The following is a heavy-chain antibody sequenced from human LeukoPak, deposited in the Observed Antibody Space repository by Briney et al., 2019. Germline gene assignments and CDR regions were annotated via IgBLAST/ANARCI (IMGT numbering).Heavy chain of an antibody. CDR1: GFTFSRYW. Sequence: PGGSLRLSCAASGFTFSRYWMHWVRQAPGKGLVWVSRINHDGSAATYADSVEGRFTISRDNAKNTLYLQMNSLRAEDTAIYHCTRAEIAVAGPFDYWGQGTLVTVSS. CDR3: TRAEIAVAGPFDY. D-gene: IGHD6-19*01. J-gene: IGHJ4*02. CDR2: INHDGSAA. V-gene: IGHV3-74*01.